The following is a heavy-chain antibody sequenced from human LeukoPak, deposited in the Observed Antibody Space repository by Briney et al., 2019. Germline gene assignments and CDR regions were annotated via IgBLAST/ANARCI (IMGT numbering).Heavy chain of an antibody. Sequence: LKLTCAAAEVKFRDHGRNRVLKAKGKGLEWVAVISKDGSNKYYADSVKGRFTISRDNSKNTLYAQMNSLRDDDTAVYYCAKDGDKARSRNFDYWGQGTLVTVSS. CDR2: ISKDGSNK. CDR3: AKDGDKARSRNFDY. CDR1: EVKFRDHG. V-gene: IGHV3-30*18. J-gene: IGHJ4*02. D-gene: IGHD2-2*01.